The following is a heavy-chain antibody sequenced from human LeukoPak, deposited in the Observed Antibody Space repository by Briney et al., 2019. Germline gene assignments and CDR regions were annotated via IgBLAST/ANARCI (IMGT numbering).Heavy chain of an antibody. Sequence: QXRGKGXEWIGYIYYSGSTYYNPSLKSRVTISVYTSKNQFSLKLSSVTAADTAVYYCARGGAYGADSDYWGQGTLVTVSS. V-gene: IGHV4-31*02. D-gene: IGHD4-17*01. CDR3: ARGGAYGADSDY. J-gene: IGHJ4*02. CDR2: IYYSGST.